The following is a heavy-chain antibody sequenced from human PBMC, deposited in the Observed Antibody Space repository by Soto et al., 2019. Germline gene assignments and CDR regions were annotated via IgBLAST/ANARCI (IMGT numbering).Heavy chain of an antibody. CDR1: GFTFSSYG. CDR2: ISYDGSNK. J-gene: IGHJ6*02. D-gene: IGHD3-3*01. CDR3: AKDRLRFLEWSSYGMDV. V-gene: IGHV3-30*18. Sequence: GGSLRLSCAASGFTFSSYGMHWVRQAPGKGLEWVAVISYDGSNKYYADSVKGRFTISRDNSKNTLYLQMNSLRAEDTAVYYCAKDRLRFLEWSSYGMDVWGQGTTVTVSS.